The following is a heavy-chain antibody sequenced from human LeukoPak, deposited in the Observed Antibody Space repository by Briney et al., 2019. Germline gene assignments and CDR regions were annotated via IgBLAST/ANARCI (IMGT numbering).Heavy chain of an antibody. CDR2: IYYSGST. Sequence: PSETLSLTCTVSGGSISSYYWSWIRQSPGKGLEWIGYIYYSGSTNYNPSLKSRVTISVDTSKKQFSLKLSSVTAADTAVYHCARLGLDYDSSGYYPFDNWGQGTLVTVSS. CDR1: GGSISSYY. V-gene: IGHV4-59*08. J-gene: IGHJ4*02. D-gene: IGHD3-22*01. CDR3: ARLGLDYDSSGYYPFDN.